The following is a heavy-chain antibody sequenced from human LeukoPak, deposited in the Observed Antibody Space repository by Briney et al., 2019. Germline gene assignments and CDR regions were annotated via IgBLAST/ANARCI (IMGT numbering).Heavy chain of an antibody. V-gene: IGHV3-23*01. Sequence: GGSLRLSCAASGFTFNGYAMSWVRQAPGKGLEWVSAISGSGSSTYYADSVKGRFTISRDSSKNTLYLQMSSLRAEDTAVYYCARGTIAAAGYYYFDYWGQGTQVTVSS. CDR2: ISGSGSST. CDR1: GFTFNGYA. J-gene: IGHJ4*02. CDR3: ARGTIAAAGYYYFDY. D-gene: IGHD6-13*01.